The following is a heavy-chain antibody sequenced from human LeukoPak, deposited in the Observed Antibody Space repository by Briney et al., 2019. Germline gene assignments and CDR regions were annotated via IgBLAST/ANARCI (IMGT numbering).Heavy chain of an antibody. V-gene: IGHV3-48*04. J-gene: IGHJ4*02. CDR1: GFIFSSFS. D-gene: IGHD3-16*01. CDR3: AKINYVSSGWGAPFDY. Sequence: PGGSLRLSCAASGFIFSSFSMNWVRQAPGKGLEWVSYIRSGGTNTDYTGSVKGGFTISRENAKNSLYLQMNSLRAEDTAVYYCAKINYVSSGWGAPFDYWGQGTLVTVSS. CDR2: IRSGGTNT.